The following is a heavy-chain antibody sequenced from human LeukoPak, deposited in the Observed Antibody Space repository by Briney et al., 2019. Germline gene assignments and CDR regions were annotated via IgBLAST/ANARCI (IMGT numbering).Heavy chain of an antibody. CDR1: GFTFSSYS. D-gene: IGHD4-17*01. CDR2: ISSSSSYI. J-gene: IGHJ3*02. Sequence: GGSLRLSCAASGFTFSSYSMNWVRQAPGKGLEWVSSISSSSSYIYYADSVKGRFTISRDNSKNTLYLQMNSLRAEDTAVYYCAREPLYGDSAFDIWGQGTMVTVSS. V-gene: IGHV3-21*04. CDR3: AREPLYGDSAFDI.